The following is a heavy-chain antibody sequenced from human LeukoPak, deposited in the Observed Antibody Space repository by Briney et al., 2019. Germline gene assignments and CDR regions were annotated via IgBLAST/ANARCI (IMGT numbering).Heavy chain of an antibody. CDR1: GFTFSSYS. V-gene: IGHV3-30*18. CDR3: AKDPSYGSG. D-gene: IGHD3-10*01. CDR2: ILYDGSNE. Sequence: PGGSLRLSCAASGFTFSSYSMHWVRQAPGKGLEWVALILYDGSNEYYADSVKGRFTISRDNSKNTLYLQMNSLRPEDTAVYYCAKDPSYGSGWGQGTLVTVSS. J-gene: IGHJ4*02.